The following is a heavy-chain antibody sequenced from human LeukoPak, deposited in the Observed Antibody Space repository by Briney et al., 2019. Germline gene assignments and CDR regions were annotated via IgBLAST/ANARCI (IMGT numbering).Heavy chain of an antibody. CDR2: IRYDGSNK. Sequence: PGGSLRLSCAASGFTFSSYGMHWVRQAPGKGLEWVAFIRYDGSNKYYADSVKGRFTISRDNSKNTLYLQMNSLRAEDTAVYYCAPTPYCSGGSCYSGDYWGQGTLVTASS. D-gene: IGHD2-15*01. CDR1: GFTFSSYG. J-gene: IGHJ4*02. CDR3: APTPYCSGGSCYSGDY. V-gene: IGHV3-30*02.